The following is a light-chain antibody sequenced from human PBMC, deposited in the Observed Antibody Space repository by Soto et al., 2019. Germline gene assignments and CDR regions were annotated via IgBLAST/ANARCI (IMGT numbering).Light chain of an antibody. CDR3: TSYTSSSTYV. Sequence: QSVLTQPASVSGSPGQSLTIFCTGTSSDVGSYNYVSWYQQHPGRAPKLLIYDVSSRPSGVSNRFSGSKSGNTASLTISVLQAEDEADYFCTSYTSSSTYVFGTGTKATVL. V-gene: IGLV2-14*03. J-gene: IGLJ1*01. CDR2: DVS. CDR1: SSDVGSYNY.